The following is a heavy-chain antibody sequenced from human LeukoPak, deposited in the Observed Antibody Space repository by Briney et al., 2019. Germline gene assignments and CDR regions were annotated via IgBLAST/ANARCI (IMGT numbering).Heavy chain of an antibody. CDR1: GGPISSYY. V-gene: IGHV4-4*07. J-gene: IGHJ4*02. Sequence: PSETLSLTCTVSGGPISSYYWNWIRRPAGKGLEWIGRIYTSGSTKYNPSLKSRVTMSVDTSKNQFSLKLSSVTAADTAVYYCARLSIGWYVDYWGQGTLVTVSS. CDR3: ARLSIGWYVDY. D-gene: IGHD6-19*01. CDR2: IYTSGST.